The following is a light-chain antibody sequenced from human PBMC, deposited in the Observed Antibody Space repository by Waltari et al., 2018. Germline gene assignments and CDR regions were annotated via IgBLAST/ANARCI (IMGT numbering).Light chain of an antibody. CDR3: QNHERLPAT. Sequence: EVLFTQSPGTLSLSPGARATLSCRASQSIGKYLVWYQQKPGQAPRLLMYEASRRATGIPDRFSGSGSGTDFSLTISRLEPEDFAVYYCQNHERLPATFGQGTKVEIK. J-gene: IGKJ1*01. V-gene: IGKV3-20*01. CDR1: QSIGKY. CDR2: EAS.